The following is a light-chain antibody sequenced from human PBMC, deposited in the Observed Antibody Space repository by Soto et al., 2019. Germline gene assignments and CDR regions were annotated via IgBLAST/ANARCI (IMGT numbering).Light chain of an antibody. J-gene: IGLJ3*02. Sequence: NFMLTQPHSVSESPGKTVTISCTGSSGSIASNYVQWFQQRPGSVPTTVIYEDNQRPSGVPDRFSGSIDSSSNSASLTISGLKTEDEADYYCQSYDTNNQVFGGGTKLTVL. V-gene: IGLV6-57*02. CDR2: EDN. CDR3: QSYDTNNQV. CDR1: SGSIASNY.